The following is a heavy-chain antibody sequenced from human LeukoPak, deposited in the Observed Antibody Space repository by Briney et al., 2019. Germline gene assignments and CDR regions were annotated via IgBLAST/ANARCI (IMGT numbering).Heavy chain of an antibody. V-gene: IGHV3-43*02. CDR1: GFTFDDYA. CDR2: ISGDGGST. CDR3: AKSKAYGSGSYLDY. J-gene: IGHJ4*02. Sequence: GGSLRLSCAASGFTFDDYAMHWVRQAPGKGLEWVSLISGDGGSTYYADSVKGRFTISRDNSKHSLYLQMNSLRTEDTALYYCAKSKAYGSGSYLDYWGQGTLVTVSS. D-gene: IGHD3-10*01.